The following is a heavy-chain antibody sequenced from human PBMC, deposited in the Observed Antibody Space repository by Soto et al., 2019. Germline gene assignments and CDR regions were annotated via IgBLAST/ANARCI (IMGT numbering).Heavy chain of an antibody. CDR3: ARDGLEYSGYDIDY. J-gene: IGHJ4*02. CDR2: IWYDGTTK. CDR1: GFSFSRHA. D-gene: IGHD5-12*01. V-gene: IGHV3-33*01. Sequence: QVQLVESGGGVVQPGRSLRLSCAASGFSFSRHAMHWVRQAPGKGLEGVAVIWYDGTTKYHADSVKGRFTISRDISKNTLYLQMNSLRDEDTAVYYCARDGLEYSGYDIDYWGQGTLVTVSS.